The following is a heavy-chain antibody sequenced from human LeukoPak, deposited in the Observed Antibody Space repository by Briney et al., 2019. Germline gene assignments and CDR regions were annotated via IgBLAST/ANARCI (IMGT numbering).Heavy chain of an antibody. V-gene: IGHV4-39*01. Sequence: SETLSLTCTVSGGSTSSTPYYWGWVRQPPGKGLEWIGAIYYSGSTYYNPSLKSRITISVDTSKNQFSLKLSSVTAADTAVYYCARDRDTNNWFDLWGQGTLVTVSS. D-gene: IGHD5-24*01. J-gene: IGHJ5*02. CDR3: ARDRDTNNWFDL. CDR1: GGSTSSTPYY. CDR2: IYYSGST.